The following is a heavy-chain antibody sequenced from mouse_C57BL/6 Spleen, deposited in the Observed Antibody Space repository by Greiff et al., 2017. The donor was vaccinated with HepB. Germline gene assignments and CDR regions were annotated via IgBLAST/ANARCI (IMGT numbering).Heavy chain of an antibody. J-gene: IGHJ2*01. CDR2: IDPSDSET. CDR1: GYTFTSYW. D-gene: IGHD1-1*01. CDR3: AISFITTVVAPRDY. Sequence: QVQLQQPGAELVRPGSSVKLSCKASGYTFTSYWMHWVKQRPIQGLEWIGNIDPSDSETHYNQKFKDKATLTVDKSSSTAYMQLSSLTSEDSAVYYCAISFITTVVAPRDYWGQGTTLTVSS. V-gene: IGHV1-52*01.